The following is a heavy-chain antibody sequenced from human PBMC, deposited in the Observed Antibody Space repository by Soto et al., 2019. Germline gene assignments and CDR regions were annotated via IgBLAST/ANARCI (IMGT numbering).Heavy chain of an antibody. D-gene: IGHD3-10*01. CDR2: VSPNGQGV. CDR3: AKDRDYPRDYFPY. V-gene: IGHV3-23*01. Sequence: EVQLLESGGGLVQPGGSLRLSCAASGFTLGRYGMSWVRQAPGKRLEWVSAVSPNGQGVYYADSVRGRFSNSSDSSKNTVFLHMDSLRAEDTAVYYCAKDRDYPRDYFPYWGQGTLVTVSS. CDR1: GFTLGRYG. J-gene: IGHJ4*02.